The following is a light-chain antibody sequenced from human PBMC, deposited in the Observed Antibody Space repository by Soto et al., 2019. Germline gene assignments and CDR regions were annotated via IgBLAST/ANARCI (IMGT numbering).Light chain of an antibody. V-gene: IGKV1-39*01. J-gene: IGKJ5*01. CDR2: AAS. CDR3: QQNSSPPPIT. CDR1: QNIANF. Sequence: DIQMTQSPSSLSASVGDRVTITCRASQNIANFLNWYQQKPGKAPKLLIYAASSLQSGVPSRFSGGGFGKDFTLTISSLQSEDFATYYCQQNSSPPPITFGQGTRLDIK.